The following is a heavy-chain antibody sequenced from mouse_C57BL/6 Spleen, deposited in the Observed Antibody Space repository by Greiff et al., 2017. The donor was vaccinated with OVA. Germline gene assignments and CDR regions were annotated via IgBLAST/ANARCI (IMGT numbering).Heavy chain of an antibody. CDR3: AREDYYGSSDWYFDV. Sequence: SGPVLVKPGPSVKISCKASGFTFTDYYMHWVKQSHGKSLEWIGLVYPYNGGTSYNQKFKGKATLTVDTSSSTAYMELNSLTSEDSAVYYCAREDYYGSSDWYFDVWGTGTTVTVSS. CDR2: VYPYNGGT. CDR1: GFTFTDYY. V-gene: IGHV1-36*01. J-gene: IGHJ1*03. D-gene: IGHD1-1*01.